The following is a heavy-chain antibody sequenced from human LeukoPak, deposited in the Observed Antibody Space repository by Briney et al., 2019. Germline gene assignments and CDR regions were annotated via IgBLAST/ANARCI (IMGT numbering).Heavy chain of an antibody. J-gene: IGHJ4*02. Sequence: SETLSLTCTVSGYSISSGYYWGWIRQPPGKGLEWIGSIYHSGSTYYNPSLKSRVTISVDTSKNQFSLKLSSVTAADTAVYYCARRLSTLSFDYWGQGTLVTVSS. CDR3: ARRLSTLSFDY. V-gene: IGHV4-38-2*02. CDR2: IYHSGST. CDR1: GYSISSGYY.